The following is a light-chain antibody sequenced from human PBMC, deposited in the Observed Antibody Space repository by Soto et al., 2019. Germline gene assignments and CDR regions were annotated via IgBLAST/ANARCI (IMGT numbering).Light chain of an antibody. Sequence: QSALTQPASVSGSPGQSITISCTGTSSDVGGYNYVSWYQQHPGKAHKLMIYDVSNRPSGVSNRFSGSKSGNTASLTISGLQAEDEADNYCSSYTSSSTSAFGTGTKVTVL. J-gene: IGLJ1*01. CDR3: SSYTSSSTSA. V-gene: IGLV2-14*01. CDR2: DVS. CDR1: SSDVGGYNY.